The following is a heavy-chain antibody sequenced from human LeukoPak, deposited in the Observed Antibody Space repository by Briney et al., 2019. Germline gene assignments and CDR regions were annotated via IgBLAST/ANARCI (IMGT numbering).Heavy chain of an antibody. Sequence: GGSLRLSCPASGFTFSDYYMSWIRQAPGKGLEWVSYISRSSSDTNYADSVKGRFTISRDNAKNSLYLQMNSLRAKDTAVYYCARGLTTVTSLASYWGQGTMVTVSS. D-gene: IGHD4-17*01. V-gene: IGHV3-11*05. CDR2: ISRSSSDT. CDR3: ARGLTTVTSLASY. CDR1: GFTFSDYY. J-gene: IGHJ4*02.